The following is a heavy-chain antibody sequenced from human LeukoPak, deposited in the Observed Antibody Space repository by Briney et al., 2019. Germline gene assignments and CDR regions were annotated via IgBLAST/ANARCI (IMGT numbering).Heavy chain of an antibody. D-gene: IGHD3-3*01. CDR1: GFTFGSYG. CDR2: IRYDGNNK. Sequence: GGSLRLSCAASGFTFGSYGMHWVRQAPGKGPEWVAFIRYDGNNKYYADSVKGRFTISRDNSKNTLYLQMNSQRSEDTAVYYCVRTVYDFWSGYSPIEPWGQGPLVTVSS. V-gene: IGHV3-30*02. CDR3: VRTVYDFWSGYSPIEP. J-gene: IGHJ5*02.